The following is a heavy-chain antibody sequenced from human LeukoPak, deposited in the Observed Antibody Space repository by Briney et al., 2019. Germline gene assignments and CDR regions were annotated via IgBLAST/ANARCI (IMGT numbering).Heavy chain of an antibody. CDR1: GGSFSGYY. CDR2: INHSGST. Sequence: SETLSLTCAVYGGSFSGYYWSWIRQPPGKGLEWIGEINHSGSTNYNPSLKSRVTISVDTSKNQFSLKLSSVTAADTAMYYCAREGSVYFDYWGQGTLVTVSS. V-gene: IGHV4-34*01. J-gene: IGHJ4*02. CDR3: AREGSVYFDY.